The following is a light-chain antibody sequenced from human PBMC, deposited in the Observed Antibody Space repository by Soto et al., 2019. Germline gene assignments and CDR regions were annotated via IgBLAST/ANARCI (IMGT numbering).Light chain of an antibody. CDR1: SSDDGGYNY. Sequence: QSALTQPASVSGSPGQSITISCTGTSSDDGGYNYVSWYQQHPGKAPKLMIYEVSNRPLGGSNRFSGSTSGNTASLTISGLQAEDEADYYCSSYTSSSTWVFGGGTKLTVL. CDR3: SSYTSSSTWV. J-gene: IGLJ3*02. CDR2: EVS. V-gene: IGLV2-14*01.